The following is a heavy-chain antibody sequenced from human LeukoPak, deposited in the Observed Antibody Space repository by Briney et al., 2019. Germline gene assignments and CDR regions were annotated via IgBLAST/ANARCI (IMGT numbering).Heavy chain of an antibody. Sequence: ASVKVSCKASGYTFTSYAMHWVRQAPGQRLEWRGWINACNGNTKYSQEFQGRVTITRNTSISTAYTELSSLRSEDTAVYYCARGRRRAAAAPYYYYCYMDVWGKGTTVTVSS. CDR2: INACNGNT. J-gene: IGHJ6*03. D-gene: IGHD6-13*01. CDR3: ARGRRRAAAAPYYYYCYMDV. CDR1: GYTFTSYA. V-gene: IGHV1-3*03.